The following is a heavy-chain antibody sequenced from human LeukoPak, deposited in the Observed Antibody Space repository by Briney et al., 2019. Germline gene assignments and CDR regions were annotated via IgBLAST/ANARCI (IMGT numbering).Heavy chain of an antibody. CDR3: VSFYETY. J-gene: IGHJ4*02. D-gene: IGHD2/OR15-2a*01. CDR2: ISASGGGT. V-gene: IGHV3-23*01. Sequence: PGGSLRLSCAASGFTFSSYAMSWVRQAPGKGLEWVSSISASGGGTYYADSVKGRFAISRDNSKNTVYLQMNGLRAEDTAVYYCVSFYETYWGRGTLVTVSS. CDR1: GFTFSSYA.